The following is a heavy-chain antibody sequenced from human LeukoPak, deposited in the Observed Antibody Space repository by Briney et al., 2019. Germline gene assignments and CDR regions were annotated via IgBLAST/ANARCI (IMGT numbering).Heavy chain of an antibody. CDR1: GFTFSNYW. V-gene: IGHV3-23*01. CDR2: ITGSGGFT. J-gene: IGHJ4*02. Sequence: PGGSLRLSCEASGFTFSNYWMSWVRQAPGKGLEWVSVITGSGGFTQYADSVKGRFTISRDNSKNTVYLQMNSLRVEDTALYYCVRSLDYWGQGTLVTVSS. CDR3: VRSLDY.